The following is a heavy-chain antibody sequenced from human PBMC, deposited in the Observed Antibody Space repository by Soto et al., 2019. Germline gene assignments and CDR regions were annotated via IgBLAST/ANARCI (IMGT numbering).Heavy chain of an antibody. D-gene: IGHD3-22*01. J-gene: IGHJ3*02. V-gene: IGHV4-31*03. CDR3: ARAESYYYDSSPGASNI. CDR1: GGSISSGGYY. Sequence: PSETLSLTCTVSGGSISSGGYYWSWIRQHPGKGLEWIGYIYYSGSTYYNPSLKSRVTISVDTSKNQFSLKLSSVTAADTAVYYCARAESYYYDSSPGASNIWGQGTMVTVSS. CDR2: IYYSGST.